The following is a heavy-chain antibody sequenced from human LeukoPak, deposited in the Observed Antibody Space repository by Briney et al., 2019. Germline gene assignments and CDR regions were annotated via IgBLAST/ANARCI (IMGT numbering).Heavy chain of an antibody. J-gene: IGHJ6*03. Sequence: GGSLRLSCAASGFTFSSYSMNWVRQAPGKGLEWVSSISSSSSYIYYADSVKGRFTISRDNAKNSLYLQMNSLRAEDTAVYYCAKDGEYYYYMDVWGKGTTVTVSS. CDR3: AKDGEYYYYMDV. CDR2: ISSSSSYI. V-gene: IGHV3-21*01. CDR1: GFTFSSYS. D-gene: IGHD3-10*01.